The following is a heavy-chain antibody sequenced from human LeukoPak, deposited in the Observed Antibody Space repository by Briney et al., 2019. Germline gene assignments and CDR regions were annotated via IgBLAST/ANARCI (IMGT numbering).Heavy chain of an antibody. CDR3: ARGYEDYYGSGSYYTGGY. Sequence: GGSLRLSCAASGFTFSSYSMNWVRQAPGKGLEWVSYISSSSSTIYYADSVKGRFTISRDNAKNSLYLQMNSLRAEDTAVYYCARGYEDYYGSGSYYTGGYWGQGTLVTVSS. J-gene: IGHJ4*02. CDR2: ISSSSSTI. CDR1: GFTFSSYS. D-gene: IGHD3-10*01. V-gene: IGHV3-48*04.